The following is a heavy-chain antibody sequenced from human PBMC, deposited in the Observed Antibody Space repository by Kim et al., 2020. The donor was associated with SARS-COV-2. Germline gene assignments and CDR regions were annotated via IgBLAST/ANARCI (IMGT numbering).Heavy chain of an antibody. D-gene: IGHD2-8*01. CDR2: IYTSGST. CDR3: AGNGCYDYYYGMDV. V-gene: IGHV4-61*02. Sequence: SETLSLTCTVSGGSISSGSYYWSWIRQPAGKGLNWIGSIYTSGSTNYNPSLKSRVTISVATSKNQFSLKMSSVTAADTAVYYCAGNGCYDYYYGMDVWGQGTTVTLSS. J-gene: IGHJ6*02. CDR1: GGSISSGSYY.